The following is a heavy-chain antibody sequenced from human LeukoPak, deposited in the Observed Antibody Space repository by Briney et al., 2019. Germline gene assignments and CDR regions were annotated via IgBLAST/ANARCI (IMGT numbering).Heavy chain of an antibody. J-gene: IGHJ4*02. CDR2: ISGSGGST. CDR3: APDTSGCSRTSCTGSFDY. D-gene: IGHD2-2*01. V-gene: IGHV3-23*01. CDR1: GFTFSGYA. Sequence: GGSLRLSCAASGFTFSGYAMSWVRQAPGKGLEWVSAISGSGGSTYYADSVKGRFTISRDNSKNTLYLQMNSLRAEDTAVYYCAPDTSGCSRTSCTGSFDYWGQGTLVTVSS.